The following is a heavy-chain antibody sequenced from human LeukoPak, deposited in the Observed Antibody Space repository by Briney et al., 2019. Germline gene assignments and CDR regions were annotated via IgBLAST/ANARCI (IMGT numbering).Heavy chain of an antibody. Sequence: SETLSLTCTVSGASISYSSYYWGWIRQPPGKGLEWIGSIYYSGSTYYNPSLKSRVTISVDTSKNQFSLTLSSVTAADTPVDYCARGTGIAGRAFDIWGQGTMVTVSS. CDR1: GASISYSSYY. D-gene: IGHD6-13*01. CDR2: IYYSGST. CDR3: ARGTGIAGRAFDI. V-gene: IGHV4-39*07. J-gene: IGHJ3*02.